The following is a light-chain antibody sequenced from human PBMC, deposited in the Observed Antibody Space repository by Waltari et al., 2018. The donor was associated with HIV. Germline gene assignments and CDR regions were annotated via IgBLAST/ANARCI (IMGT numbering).Light chain of an antibody. Sequence: AVTQPASVSGLPGQSTTISCPGGDSYFVLYNFVPWYQQHSGKPPKLILYDADSRASGVSDRFSGAISGNTASLTISGLRAEDEAHYYCASFTGDNTVMFGGGTEVTVL. V-gene: IGLV2-14*03. CDR1: DSYFVLYNF. CDR2: DAD. CDR3: ASFTGDNTVM. J-gene: IGLJ3*02.